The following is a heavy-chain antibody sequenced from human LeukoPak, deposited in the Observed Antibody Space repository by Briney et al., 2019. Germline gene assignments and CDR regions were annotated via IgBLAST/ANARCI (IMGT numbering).Heavy chain of an antibody. V-gene: IGHV1-2*02. D-gene: IGHD5-12*01. Sequence: ASVKVSCKASGYTFTGYYMHWVRQAPGQGLEWMGWINPNSGGTNYAQKFQGRVTMTRDTSISTAYMEVGRLRSDDTAVYYCAKDMRSRGYSGYDCFDYWGQGTLVTVSS. CDR3: AKDMRSRGYSGYDCFDY. J-gene: IGHJ4*02. CDR2: INPNSGGT. CDR1: GYTFTGYY.